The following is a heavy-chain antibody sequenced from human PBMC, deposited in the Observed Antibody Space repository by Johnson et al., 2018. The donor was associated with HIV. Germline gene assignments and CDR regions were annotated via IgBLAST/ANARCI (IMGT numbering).Heavy chain of an antibody. V-gene: IGHV3-30-3*01. CDR2: ISYDGSNK. CDR3: ARDSKARFPTITMIDAFDI. CDR1: GFTFGSYA. Sequence: QMQLVESGGGVVQPGRSLRLSCAASGFTFGSYAMHWVRQAPGKGLEWVAVISYDGSNKYYADSVKGRFTISRDNAKNSLYLQMNSLRAEDTAVYYCARDSKARFPTITMIDAFDIWGQGTMVTVSS. J-gene: IGHJ3*02. D-gene: IGHD3-22*01.